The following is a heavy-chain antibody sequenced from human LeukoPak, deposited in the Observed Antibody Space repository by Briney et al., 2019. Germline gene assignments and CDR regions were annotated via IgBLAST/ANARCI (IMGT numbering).Heavy chain of an antibody. D-gene: IGHD5-18*01. CDR3: ARDYSYGFLN. V-gene: IGHV3-30-3*01. J-gene: IGHJ4*02. Sequence: GRSLRLSCAASGFTFSSYAMHWVRQAPGKGLEWVAVISYDGNNKYYADSVKGRFTVSRDNSKNTLYLQMNSLRAEDTAVYYCARDYSYGFLNWGQGTLVTVSS. CDR2: ISYDGNNK. CDR1: GFTFSSYA.